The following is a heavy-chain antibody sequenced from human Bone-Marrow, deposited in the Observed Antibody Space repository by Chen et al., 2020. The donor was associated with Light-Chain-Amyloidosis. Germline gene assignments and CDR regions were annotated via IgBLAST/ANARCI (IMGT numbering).Heavy chain of an antibody. CDR1: GYTFPNYW. CDR2: IYPDDSDA. Sequence: VKKPGESLKISCKGSGYTFPNYWIGWVRQMPGKGLEWMGVIYPDDSDARYSPSFEGQVTISADKSFTTAYLQWRSLKASDTAMYYCARRRDGYNFDYWGQGTLVTVSS. D-gene: IGHD5-12*01. V-gene: IGHV5-51*01. CDR3: ARRRDGYNFDY. J-gene: IGHJ4*02.